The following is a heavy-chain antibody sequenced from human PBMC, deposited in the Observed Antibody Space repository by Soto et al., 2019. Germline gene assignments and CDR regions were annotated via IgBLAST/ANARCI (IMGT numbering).Heavy chain of an antibody. CDR1: GHSLSSGGYY. V-gene: IGHV4-31*03. Sequence: SETLSLTCTVSGHSLSSGGYYWSWIRQHPGKGLEWVGYIYFTGTTLYNPSLKSRLAISVDTSKNQFSLKLTSVTAADTAVYYCARDWGSSGWPNSGQGVLLTVSS. D-gene: IGHD6-25*01. CDR3: ARDWGSSGWPN. J-gene: IGHJ4*02. CDR2: IYFTGTT.